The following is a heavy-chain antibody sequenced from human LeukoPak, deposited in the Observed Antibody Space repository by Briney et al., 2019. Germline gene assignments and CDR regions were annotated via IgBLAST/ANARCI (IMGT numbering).Heavy chain of an antibody. CDR3: AGGWRGDDFDY. D-gene: IGHD3-16*01. CDR2: IYYSGST. V-gene: IGHV4-61*01. J-gene: IGHJ4*02. Sequence: SETLSLTCTVSGGSISSSSYYWSWIRQPPGKGLEWIGYIYYSGSTNYNPSLKSRVTISVDTSKNQFSLKLSSVTAADTAVYYCAGGWRGDDFDYWGQGTLVTVSS. CDR1: GGSISSSSYY.